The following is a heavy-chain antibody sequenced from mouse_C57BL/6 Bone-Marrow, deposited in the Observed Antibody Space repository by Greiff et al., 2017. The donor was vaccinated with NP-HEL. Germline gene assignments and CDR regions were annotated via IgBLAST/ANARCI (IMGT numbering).Heavy chain of an antibody. CDR2: IYIGNGYT. J-gene: IGHJ4*01. CDR3: ARGHPYDYGSMDY. D-gene: IGHD1-1*01. V-gene: IGHV1-58*01. CDR1: GYTFTSYG. Sequence: EVQLQQSGAELVRPGSSVKMSCKTSGYTFTSYGINWVKQRPGQGLEWIGYIYIGNGYTEYNEKFKGKATLTSDTSCNTAYMQLSRLTSEDSAIYFCARGHPYDYGSMDYWGQGTSVTVSS.